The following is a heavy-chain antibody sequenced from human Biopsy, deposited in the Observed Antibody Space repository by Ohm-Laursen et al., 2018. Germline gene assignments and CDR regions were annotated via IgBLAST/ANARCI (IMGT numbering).Heavy chain of an antibody. Sequence: SVKVSCKVSRYTFTGDYIHWVRQAPGQGLEWMGWIDPKYGDTKFAQKFQGRVTMTRDTSTSTIYMDLSSLRSDDTAVYYCAKDHFPGNPQWDAFDIWGQGTTVTVSS. CDR1: RYTFTGDY. D-gene: IGHD4-23*01. CDR3: AKDHFPGNPQWDAFDI. J-gene: IGHJ3*02. V-gene: IGHV1-2*02. CDR2: IDPKYGDT.